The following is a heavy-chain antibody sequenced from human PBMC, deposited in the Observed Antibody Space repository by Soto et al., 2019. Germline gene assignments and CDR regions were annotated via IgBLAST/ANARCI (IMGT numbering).Heavy chain of an antibody. Sequence: PVGSMRLSCAASGFTFSSYGMHWVRQAPGKGLEWVAVISYDGSNEYYVDSVKGRFTISRDNSKNTLYLQMTSLRAEDTAVYYCAKGNRGYSGYDSYYYYGKDVWGQGTTVTVSS. CDR1: GFTFSSYG. CDR2: ISYDGSNE. D-gene: IGHD5-12*01. J-gene: IGHJ6*02. CDR3: AKGNRGYSGYDSYYYYGKDV. V-gene: IGHV3-30*18.